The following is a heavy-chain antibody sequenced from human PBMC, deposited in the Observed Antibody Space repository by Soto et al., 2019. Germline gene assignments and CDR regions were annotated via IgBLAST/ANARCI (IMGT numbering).Heavy chain of an antibody. CDR1: GGPISTVGNY. Sequence: SETLSLTCSSSGGPISTVGNYWTWFGQPPGKGLEWIGSIYHTGSTYYSKSLRSRLTMSVDTSKSQFSLRLSSVTAADTAVYYCARATGTLRSRNCDYWGQGSLVTVSS. CDR2: IYHTGST. J-gene: IGHJ4*02. D-gene: IGHD1-1*01. V-gene: IGHV4-31*03. CDR3: ARATGTLRSRNCDY.